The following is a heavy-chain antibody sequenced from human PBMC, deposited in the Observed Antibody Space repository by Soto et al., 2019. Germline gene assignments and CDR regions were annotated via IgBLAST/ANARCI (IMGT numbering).Heavy chain of an antibody. Sequence: PSKTLSLTCTVSGGSISSYYWSWIRQPAGKGLEWIGRIYTSGSTNYNPSLKSRVTMSVDTSKNQFSLKLSSVTAADTAVYYCARDYSGRVWDTVQMALCGQGNTVTVSS. CDR3: ARDYSGRVWDTVQMAL. CDR2: IYTSGST. D-gene: IGHD3-16*01. CDR1: GGSISSYY. V-gene: IGHV4-4*07. J-gene: IGHJ6*02.